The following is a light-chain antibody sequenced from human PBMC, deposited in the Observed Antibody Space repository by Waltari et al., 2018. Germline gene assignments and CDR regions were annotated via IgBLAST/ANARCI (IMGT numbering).Light chain of an antibody. V-gene: IGLV1-40*01. CDR1: TSNIGAGHD. CDR3: QSFESGLIGVYV. CDR2: CTR. J-gene: IGLJ1*01. Sequence: QSVLTQPPSVSGAPGQRVSISCTGSTSNIGAGHDVHWYQQLPGTAPKVLIFCTRNRPSGVPDRFSGSSSGTSASLAISGLQAEDEADYYCQSFESGLIGVYVFGTGTKVTVL.